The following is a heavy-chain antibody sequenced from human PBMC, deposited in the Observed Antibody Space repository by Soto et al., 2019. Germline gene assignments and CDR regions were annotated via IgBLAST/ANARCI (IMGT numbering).Heavy chain of an antibody. Sequence: GGSLRLSCAAPGFTFSSYDMHWVRQATGKGLEWVSAIGTAGDTYYPGSVKGRFTISRENAKNSLYLQMNSLRAEDTAVYYCARDRGITGTTRYYYGMDVWGQGTTVTVSS. D-gene: IGHD1-7*01. CDR2: IGTAGDT. J-gene: IGHJ6*02. V-gene: IGHV3-13*01. CDR1: GFTFSSYD. CDR3: ARDRGITGTTRYYYGMDV.